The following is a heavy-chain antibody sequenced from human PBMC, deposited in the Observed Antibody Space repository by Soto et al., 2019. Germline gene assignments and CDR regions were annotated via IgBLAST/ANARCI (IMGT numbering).Heavy chain of an antibody. V-gene: IGHV1-69*04. CDR2: IIPILGIA. CDR1: GGTFSSYT. CDR3: ARDRGLLPDIVVVPAAYYYYYYYMDV. D-gene: IGHD2-2*01. J-gene: IGHJ6*03. Sequence: GASVKVSCKASGGTFSSYTISWVRQAPGQGLEWMGRIIPILGIANYAQKFQGRVTITADKSTSTAYMELSSLRSEDTAVYYCARDRGLLPDIVVVPAAYYYYYYYMDVWGKGTTVTVS.